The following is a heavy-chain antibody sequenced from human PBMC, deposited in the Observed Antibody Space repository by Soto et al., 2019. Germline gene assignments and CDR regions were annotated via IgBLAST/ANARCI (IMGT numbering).Heavy chain of an antibody. D-gene: IGHD6-6*01. CDR2: IYYSGST. CDR1: GGSISSYY. Sequence: ETLSLTCTVSGGSISSYYWTWIRQPPGKGLEWIGYIYYSGSTYYNPSLKSRVTISVDTSKNQFSLRLSSVTAADTAVYYCARGLAARDFDYWGQGTLVTVSS. V-gene: IGHV4-59*01. J-gene: IGHJ4*02. CDR3: ARGLAARDFDY.